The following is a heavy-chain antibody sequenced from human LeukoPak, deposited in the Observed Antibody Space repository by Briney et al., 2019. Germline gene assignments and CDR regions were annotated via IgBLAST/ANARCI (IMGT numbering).Heavy chain of an antibody. Sequence: GGSLRLSCAASGFTFSSYGMHWVRQAPGKGLEWVAVIWYDGSNKYYADSVKGRFTISRDNSKNTLHLQMNSLRAEDTAVYYCARGPMYSSGLWWVDPWGQGTLVTVSS. D-gene: IGHD6-19*01. CDR2: IWYDGSNK. J-gene: IGHJ5*02. CDR1: GFTFSSYG. V-gene: IGHV3-33*01. CDR3: ARGPMYSSGLWWVDP.